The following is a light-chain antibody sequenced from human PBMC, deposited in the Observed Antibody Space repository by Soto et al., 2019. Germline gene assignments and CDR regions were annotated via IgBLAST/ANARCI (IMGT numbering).Light chain of an antibody. J-gene: IGKJ2*01. V-gene: IGKV1-39*01. CDR1: QNIAKY. Sequence: DIQMTQPPSSVSASVGDRVTITCRASQNIAKYLNWFQQEPGKAPNLLIFAASSLQSGVPSRFSGSGSGTDFTLTISNLQPEDVATYYCQQGYSIPYIFGQGTNLEIK. CDR2: AAS. CDR3: QQGYSIPYI.